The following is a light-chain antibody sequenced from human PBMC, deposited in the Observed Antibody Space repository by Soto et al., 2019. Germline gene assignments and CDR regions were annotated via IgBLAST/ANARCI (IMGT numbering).Light chain of an antibody. Sequence: QSVLTQPPSVSAAPGQKVTISCSGSSSNIGNNYVSWYQQLPGTAPKLLIYDNNKRPSGIPDRFSGSKSGTSATLGITGLQPGEEADYYCGPWDSSLSAVGFGRVTNLTVL. CDR3: GPWDSSLSAVG. J-gene: IGLJ2*01. CDR1: SSNIGNNY. CDR2: DNN. V-gene: IGLV1-51*01.